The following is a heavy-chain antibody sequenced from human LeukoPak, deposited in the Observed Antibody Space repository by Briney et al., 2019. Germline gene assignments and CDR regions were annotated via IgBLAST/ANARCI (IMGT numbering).Heavy chain of an antibody. V-gene: IGHV4-59*12. CDR2: IYYSGST. CDR3: AKDRTPHLWFGSRFT. D-gene: IGHD3-10*01. CDR1: GGSISSCY. J-gene: IGHJ4*02. Sequence: PSETLSLTCTVSGGSISSCYWSWIRQPPGKGLEWIGYIYYSGSTNYNPSLKSRITISVDTSKNQFSLKLSSVTAADTAVYYCAKDRTPHLWFGSRFTWGQGTLVTVSS.